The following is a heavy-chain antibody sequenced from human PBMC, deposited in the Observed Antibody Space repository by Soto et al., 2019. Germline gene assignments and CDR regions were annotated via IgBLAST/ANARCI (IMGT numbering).Heavy chain of an antibody. CDR2: ISGYKGNT. V-gene: IGHV1-18*01. CDR3: ARDLAYCGGDCFKDVFDI. Sequence: ASVKVSCKASGYTFTNFGIRWVRHAPGQGPEWMGWISGYKGNTYYAQKLQGRVTMTTDTSTSTAYMELRSLRSDDTAVYYCARDLAYCGGDCFKDVFDIWGQGTMVTVSS. J-gene: IGHJ3*02. D-gene: IGHD2-21*01. CDR1: GYTFTNFG.